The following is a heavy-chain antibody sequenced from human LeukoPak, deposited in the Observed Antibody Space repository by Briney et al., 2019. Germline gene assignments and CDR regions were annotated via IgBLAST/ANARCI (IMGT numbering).Heavy chain of an antibody. CDR3: AKDPCPGRWLGFLH. CDR1: GFTFSSYA. Sequence: TGGSLRLSCAASGFTFSSYAMSWVRQAPGKGLEWVSAISVSGDYTYYADSVKGRFTISRDDSKSTLYLQMNSLRAEDTAIYYCAKDPCPGRWLGFLHWGQGTLVTVS. CDR2: ISVSGDYT. V-gene: IGHV3-23*01. J-gene: IGHJ1*01. D-gene: IGHD6-19*01.